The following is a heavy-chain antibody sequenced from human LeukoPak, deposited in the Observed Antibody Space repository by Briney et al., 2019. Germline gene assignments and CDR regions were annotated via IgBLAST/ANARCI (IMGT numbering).Heavy chain of an antibody. CDR2: ISGSGGST. CDR1: GFTFSSYA. V-gene: IGHV3-23*01. Sequence: GGSLRLSCAASGFTFSSYAMSWVRQAPGKGLEWVSAISGSGGSTYYADSVKGRFTISRDNSKNTLYPQMNSLRAEDTAVYYCAKGTYYYDSSGAKDYWGQGTLVTVSS. D-gene: IGHD3-22*01. J-gene: IGHJ4*02. CDR3: AKGTYYYDSSGAKDY.